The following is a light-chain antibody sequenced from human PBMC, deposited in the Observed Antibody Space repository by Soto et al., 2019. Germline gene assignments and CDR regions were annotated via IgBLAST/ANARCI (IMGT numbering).Light chain of an antibody. J-gene: IGKJ2*01. CDR2: GAS. CDR1: QRVGSN. Sequence: EIVMTQSPATLSVSPGERATLSCRASQRVGSNLAWYQQKPGQAPRLLLYGASTRATGIPARFSGSGFGTEFTLTIVSLQSEDSAIYYYQHYNNWPPYTFGQGTKLEIK. V-gene: IGKV3-15*01. CDR3: QHYNNWPPYT.